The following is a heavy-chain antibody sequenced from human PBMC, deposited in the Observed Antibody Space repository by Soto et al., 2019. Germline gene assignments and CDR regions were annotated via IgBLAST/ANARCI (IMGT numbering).Heavy chain of an antibody. CDR2: IKQDGSEK. V-gene: IGHV3-7*01. J-gene: IGHJ6*02. D-gene: IGHD6-13*01. CDR1: GFTFSSYW. CDR3: ARFKQLPTYYYYGMDV. Sequence: GVSLRLSCAASGFTFSSYWMSWVRQAPGKGLEWVANIKQDGSEKYYVDSVKGRFTISRDNAKNSLYLQMNSLRAEDTAVYYCARFKQLPTYYYYGMDVWGQGTTVTVSS.